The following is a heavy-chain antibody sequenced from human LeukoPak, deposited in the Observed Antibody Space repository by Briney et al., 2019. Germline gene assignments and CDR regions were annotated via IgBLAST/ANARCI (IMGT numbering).Heavy chain of an antibody. J-gene: IGHJ4*02. CDR2: IFDSGTTNYNPST. Sequence: PSETLSLTCTVSGGSIISYFWSWLRQPPGKGPEWVAYIFDSGTTNYNPSTNYNPSLNCRVTVSIPPSKNMFSLKLSYLAAPYTAVYVCARGGVATIAQYDYWGQGRLVTVSS. D-gene: IGHD5-12*01. CDR3: ARGGVATIAQYDY. V-gene: IGHV4-59*01. CDR1: GGSIISYF.